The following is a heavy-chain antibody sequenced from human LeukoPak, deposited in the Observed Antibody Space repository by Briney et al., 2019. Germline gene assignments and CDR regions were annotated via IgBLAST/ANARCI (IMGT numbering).Heavy chain of an antibody. CDR1: GYTFTSYD. CDR2: MNPNSGNT. V-gene: IGHV1-8*01. Sequence: GASVKVSCKASGYTFTSYDINWVRQSTGHGLEWLGWMNPNSGNTGYAQKFQGRVNMTSNTSISTAYMELSSLRSEDTAVYYCATLTTGDRNHFGWYFDLWGRGTLVPVSS. D-gene: IGHD7-27*01. J-gene: IGHJ2*01. CDR3: ATLTTGDRNHFGWYFDL.